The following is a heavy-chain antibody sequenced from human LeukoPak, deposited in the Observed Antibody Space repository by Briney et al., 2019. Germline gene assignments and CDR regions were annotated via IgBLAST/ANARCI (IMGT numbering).Heavy chain of an antibody. CDR1: GGTFSSYA. CDR3: ARARIPEDWFDP. J-gene: IGHJ5*02. D-gene: IGHD1-14*01. CDR2: IIPIFGTA. V-gene: IGHV1-69*06. Sequence: GASVKVSCKASGGTFSSYAISWVRQAPGQGLEWMGGIIPIFGTANYAQKFQGRVTITADKSTSTAYMELSSLRSEDTAVYYCARARIPEDWFDPWGQGTLVTVSS.